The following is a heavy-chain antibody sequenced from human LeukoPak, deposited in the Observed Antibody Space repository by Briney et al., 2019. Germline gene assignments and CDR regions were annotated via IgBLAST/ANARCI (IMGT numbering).Heavy chain of an antibody. CDR2: INPNSGGT. J-gene: IGHJ4*02. D-gene: IGHD2-15*01. CDR3: ASEAKFNCSGGSCSFGTFDY. V-gene: IGHV1-2*02. Sequence: ASVKVSCKASGYTFTGYYMNWVRQAPGQGLEWMGWINPNSGGTNYAQKFQGGVTMTRDTSISTAYMELSRLRSDDTAVYYCASEAKFNCSGGSCSFGTFDYWGQGTLVTVSS. CDR1: GYTFTGYY.